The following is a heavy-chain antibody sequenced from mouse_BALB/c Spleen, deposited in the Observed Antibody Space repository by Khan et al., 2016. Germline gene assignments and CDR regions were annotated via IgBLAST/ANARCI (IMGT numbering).Heavy chain of an antibody. CDR1: GYTFSSYW. CDR2: ILPGRGST. V-gene: IGHV1-9*01. CDR3: ARTDRRGYFGY. J-gene: IGHJ2*01. Sequence: QVQLQQSGAELMKPGASVKIFCKATGYTFSSYWIEWVKQRPGHGLEWIGEILPGRGSTNYNVKFRGKATYTADTSPNPAYMQPSSLTSEDSAVPYCARTDRRGYFGYWGQGTTLTVSS.